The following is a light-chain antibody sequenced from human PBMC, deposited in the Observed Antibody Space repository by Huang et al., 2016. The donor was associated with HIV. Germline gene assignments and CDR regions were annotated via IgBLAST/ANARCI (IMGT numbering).Light chain of an antibody. CDR1: QSVGNY. J-gene: IGKJ3*01. CDR3: QCRSNSGRIT. Sequence: EIVLIQSPATLSLSPGERATLSCRASQSVGNYLGWFQQIPGQAPRLLIYDTSKRATCIPARFSVSGSGTDFTLTISSLEPEDFALYFCQCRSNSGRITFGPGTRLHVK. V-gene: IGKV3-11*01. CDR2: DTS.